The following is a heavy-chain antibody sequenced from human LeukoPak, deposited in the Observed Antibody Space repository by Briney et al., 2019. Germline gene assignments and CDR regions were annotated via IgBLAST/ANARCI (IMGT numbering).Heavy chain of an antibody. D-gene: IGHD5-24*01. CDR3: ARDIQLST. J-gene: IGHJ3*01. CDR2: ISFSGGNT. Sequence: GGSRRLSCAASGFTFSGLAMSWVRQAPGRGLEWVSLISFSGGNTYYADSVKGRFTISRDNSKDTLYLQMNSLRAEDTAIYYCARDIQLSTWGLGTMVTVSS. V-gene: IGHV3-23*01. CDR1: GFTFSGLA.